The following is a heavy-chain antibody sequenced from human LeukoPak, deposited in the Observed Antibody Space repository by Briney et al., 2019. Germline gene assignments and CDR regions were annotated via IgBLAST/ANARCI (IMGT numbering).Heavy chain of an antibody. CDR2: IYYSGST. CDR1: GGSINSNSYY. CDR3: ARLLNYYYNYMDV. Sequence: SETLSLTCTVSGGSINSNSYYWGWIRQPPGKGLEWIGSIYYSGSTYYNPSLKSRVTISVDTSKNQFSLKLSSMTAADTAVYYCARLLNYYYNYMDVWGKGTTVTISS. V-gene: IGHV4-39*07. J-gene: IGHJ6*03. D-gene: IGHD2/OR15-2a*01.